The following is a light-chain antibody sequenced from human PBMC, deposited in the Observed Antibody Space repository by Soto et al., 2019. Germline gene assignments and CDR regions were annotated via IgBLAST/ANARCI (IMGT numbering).Light chain of an antibody. J-gene: IGKJ4*01. CDR2: GAS. Sequence: EIVLTQSPGTLSLSPGERATLSCRASQSVTSSYLAWYQQKPGQAPRLLIYGASSRATGIPDRFSGSGSGTDFNITISRLEPEDFAVYYCQQYGSSPLTFGGGTKGEIK. CDR1: QSVTSSY. V-gene: IGKV3-20*01. CDR3: QQYGSSPLT.